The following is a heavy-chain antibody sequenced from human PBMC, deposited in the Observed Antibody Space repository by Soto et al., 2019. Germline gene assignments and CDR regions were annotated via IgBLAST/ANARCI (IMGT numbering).Heavy chain of an antibody. Sequence: EVQLVESGGGLVKPGGSLRLSCAASGFTFSSYSMNWVRQAPGKGLEWFSSISSSSSYIYYADSVKGRFTISRDNAKNSLYLQMNSLRAEDTAVYYCARDNARGDYSIDYWGQGTLVTVSS. CDR2: ISSSSSYI. J-gene: IGHJ4*02. CDR3: ARDNARGDYSIDY. D-gene: IGHD4-17*01. V-gene: IGHV3-21*01. CDR1: GFTFSSYS.